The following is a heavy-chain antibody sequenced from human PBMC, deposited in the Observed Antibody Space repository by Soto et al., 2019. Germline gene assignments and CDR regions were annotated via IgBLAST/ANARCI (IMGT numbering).Heavy chain of an antibody. D-gene: IGHD6-13*01. J-gene: IGHJ3*02. CDR3: AKDSSPLMSSWYNAFDI. Sequence: SQTLSLTCAISGDSVSSNSAAWNWIRQSPSRGLEWLGRTYYRSKSDNDYAVSVKSRITINPDTSKNQFSLQLNPGTPEDTAADYCAKDSSPLMSSWYNAFDIWGQGTMVTVSS. V-gene: IGHV6-1*01. CDR1: GDSVSSNSAA. CDR2: TYYRSKSDN.